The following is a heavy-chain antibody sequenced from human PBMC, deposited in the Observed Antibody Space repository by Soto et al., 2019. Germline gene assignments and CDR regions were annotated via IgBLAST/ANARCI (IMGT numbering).Heavy chain of an antibody. V-gene: IGHV3-23*01. D-gene: IGHD6-13*01. CDR1: GFAFSTYA. Sequence: EVQLLESGGALEHPGGSLRLSCAAAGFAFSTYAMTWVRQAPGKGLEWVSVISGSGGSSYYAASVKGRFTISRDNSKNTLFLQMDFLRAEDTAVYYCAKVTKRAAAGRYEYYKYGMDVWGQGTTVTVSS. CDR2: ISGSGGSS. CDR3: AKVTKRAAAGRYEYYKYGMDV. J-gene: IGHJ6*02.